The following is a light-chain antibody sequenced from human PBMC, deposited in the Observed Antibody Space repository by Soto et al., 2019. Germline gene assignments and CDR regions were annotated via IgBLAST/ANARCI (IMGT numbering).Light chain of an antibody. Sequence: PGERATLSCRASQRVSSTYFAWYRQKPGQPPSLLIYGASNSATGVPDRFSGSGSGTDFTLTISRLEPEDFAVYYCQQYYSSPPGFTFGPGTTVEVK. CDR2: GAS. CDR3: QQYYSSPPGFT. V-gene: IGKV3-20*01. CDR1: QRVSSTY. J-gene: IGKJ3*01.